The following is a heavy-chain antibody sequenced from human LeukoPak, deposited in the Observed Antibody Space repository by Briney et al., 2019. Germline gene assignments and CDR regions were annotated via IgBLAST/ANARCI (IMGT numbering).Heavy chain of an antibody. J-gene: IGHJ4*02. CDR1: GFTFNTFW. V-gene: IGHV3-30*02. CDR3: AKDEGDYVWGSYPDY. Sequence: GGSLRLSCAASGFTFNTFWMTWVRQAPGKGLEWVAFIRYDGSNKYYADSVKGRFTISRDNSKNTLYLQMNSLRAEDTAVYYCAKDEGDYVWGSYPDYWGQGTLVTVSS. CDR2: IRYDGSNK. D-gene: IGHD3-16*02.